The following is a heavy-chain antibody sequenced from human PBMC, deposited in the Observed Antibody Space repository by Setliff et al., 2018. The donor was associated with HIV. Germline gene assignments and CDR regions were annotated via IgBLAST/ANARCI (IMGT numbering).Heavy chain of an antibody. CDR2: IKQDGSEK. J-gene: IGHJ4*02. CDR1: GFTFSIYW. D-gene: IGHD1-26*01. V-gene: IGHV3-7*03. CDR3: ARPDHSGSYSLDY. Sequence: PGGSLRLSCAASGFTFSIYWMNWVRQAPGKGLEWVANIKQDGSEKNYVDSVKGRFTISRDNAKNSLYLQMNSLKTEDTAVYYCARPDHSGSYSLDYWGQGTLVTVSS.